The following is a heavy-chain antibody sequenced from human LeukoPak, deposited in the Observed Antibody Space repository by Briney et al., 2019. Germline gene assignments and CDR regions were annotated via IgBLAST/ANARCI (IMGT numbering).Heavy chain of an antibody. D-gene: IGHD4-17*01. V-gene: IGHV1-46*01. CDR1: GYTITNNY. Sequence: GASVKVSCKASGYTITNNYMHWDRHAPGQGLERMGVINTSGTGTSYAQKFQGRITMSRDTSTSTVYMELSSLRSEDTAVYYCARPRNDYGDHSYWYFDLWGRGTLVTVSS. CDR2: INTSGTGT. CDR3: ARPRNDYGDHSYWYFDL. J-gene: IGHJ2*01.